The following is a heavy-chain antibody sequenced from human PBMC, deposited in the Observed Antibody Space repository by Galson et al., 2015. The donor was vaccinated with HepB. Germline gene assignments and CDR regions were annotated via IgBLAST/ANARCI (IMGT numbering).Heavy chain of an antibody. J-gene: IGHJ6*02. D-gene: IGHD2-15*01. CDR3: ARGRDILDV. V-gene: IGHV4-30-2*01. CDR1: GGSINSGGFS. CDR2: IYHNGRA. Sequence: TLSLTCAVSGGSINSGGFSWARIRQPPGEGLEGIGYIYHNGRAAHNPVLRRRASPSVDPSKNYFSLKLNSVTAADTAVYYCARGRDILDVWGQGTPVTVSS.